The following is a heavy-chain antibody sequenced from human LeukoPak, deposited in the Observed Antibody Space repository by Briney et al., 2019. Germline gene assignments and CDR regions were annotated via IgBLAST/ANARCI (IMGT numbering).Heavy chain of an antibody. J-gene: IGHJ1*01. D-gene: IGHD3-22*01. CDR1: GYTFTGYY. V-gene: IGHV1-2*02. CDR3: ARASYDSSDYEVYQH. CDR2: INPNSGGT. Sequence: ASVKVSCKASGYTFTGYYMHWVRQAPGQGLEWMGWINPNSGGTNYAQKFQGRVTMTRDTSISTAYMELSRLRSDDTAVYYCARASYDSSDYEVYQHWGQGRLVTVSS.